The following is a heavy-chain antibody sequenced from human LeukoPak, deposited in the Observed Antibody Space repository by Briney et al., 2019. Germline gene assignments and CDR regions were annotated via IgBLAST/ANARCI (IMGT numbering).Heavy chain of an antibody. J-gene: IGHJ4*02. CDR1: GGTFSSYA. CDR2: IIPIFGTA. Sequence: VASVKVSCKASGGTFSSYAISWVRQAPGQGLEWMGGIIPIFGTANYAQKFQGRVTITADESTSTAYMELSSLRSEDTAVYYCARRVRDFFDYWGQGTLVTVSS. CDR3: ARRVRDFFDY. V-gene: IGHV1-69*01.